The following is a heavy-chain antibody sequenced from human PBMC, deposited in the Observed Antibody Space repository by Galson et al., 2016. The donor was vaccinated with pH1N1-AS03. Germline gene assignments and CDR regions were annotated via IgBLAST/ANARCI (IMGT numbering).Heavy chain of an antibody. CDR1: GPRLSSYA. V-gene: IGHV3-23*01. J-gene: IGHJ4*02. D-gene: IGHD6-19*01. CDR2: TSARGNDT. CDR3: ARSPSSAWHNFDY. Sequence: SLRLSCAGAGPRLSSYAMTWVRQAPGKGLEWVSGTSARGNDTYYADSVKGRFTISRDSSKSTLYLQMNSLTVEDTAVYFCARSPSSAWHNFDYWGQGALVVVST.